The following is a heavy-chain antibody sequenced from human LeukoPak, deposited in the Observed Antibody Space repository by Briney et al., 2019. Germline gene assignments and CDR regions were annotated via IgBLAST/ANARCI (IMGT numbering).Heavy chain of an antibody. J-gene: IGHJ6*02. CDR2: TSAYNGNT. CDR1: GYTFTSYG. CDR3: ARDTAGSRNYYYCYGMDV. V-gene: IGHV1-18*01. D-gene: IGHD1-14*01. Sequence: GASVKVSCKASGYTFTSYGISWVRQAPGQGLEWMGWTSAYNGNTNYAQKLQGRVNMTTDTSTSTAYMELRSLRSDDTAVYYYARDTAGSRNYYYCYGMDVWGQGTTVTVSS.